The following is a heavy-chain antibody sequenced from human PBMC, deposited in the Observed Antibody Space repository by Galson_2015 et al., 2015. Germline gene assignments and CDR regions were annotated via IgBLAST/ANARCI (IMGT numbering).Heavy chain of an antibody. Sequence: SLRLSCAASGFTFRNYWMVWVRQTPEKGLQWVAKIKYDGSQTFYVDSVKGRFTISRDNAENSLDLQINSLRADDTAVYYCARDANRGGEFDYWGQGALVPVSS. CDR3: ARDANRGGEFDY. V-gene: IGHV3-7*03. CDR1: GFTFRNYW. D-gene: IGHD1-14*01. J-gene: IGHJ4*02. CDR2: IKYDGSQT.